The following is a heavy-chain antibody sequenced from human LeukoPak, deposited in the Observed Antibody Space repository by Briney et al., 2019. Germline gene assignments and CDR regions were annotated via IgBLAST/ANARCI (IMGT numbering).Heavy chain of an antibody. Sequence: NAGGSLRLSCAASGFTFSSYSMNWVRQAPGKGLEWVSSISSSSSYIYYADSVKGRFTISRDNSKNTLYLQMNSLRAEDTAVYYCAIMIPTVTTWVSGNFDYWGQGTLVTVSS. D-gene: IGHD4-17*01. J-gene: IGHJ4*02. V-gene: IGHV3-21*01. CDR1: GFTFSSYS. CDR2: ISSSSSYI. CDR3: AIMIPTVTTWVSGNFDY.